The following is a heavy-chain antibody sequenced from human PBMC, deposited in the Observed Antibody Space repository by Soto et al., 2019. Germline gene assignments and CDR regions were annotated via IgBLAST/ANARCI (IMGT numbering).Heavy chain of an antibody. Sequence: QLQLQESGPGLVKPEETLSLPCTVYGGSITSSSYYCAWIRKHPGKGLEWFGSIDYIVSTYYNTSLASRVAISVDPTKNQFSLKLTSVTAADTAVYYCSRHVSVSGYEYYFDQWGQGTLVTVSS. CDR3: SRHVSVSGYEYYFDQ. D-gene: IGHD5-12*01. V-gene: IGHV4-39*01. CDR2: IDYIVST. J-gene: IGHJ4*02. CDR1: GGSITSSSYY.